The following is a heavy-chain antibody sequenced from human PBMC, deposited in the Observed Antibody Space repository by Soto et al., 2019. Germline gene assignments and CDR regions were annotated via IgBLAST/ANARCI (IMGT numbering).Heavy chain of an antibody. CDR2: IYPGDSDT. V-gene: IGHV5-51*01. Sequence: YWSWIRQHPGKGLEWMGIIYPGDSDTRYSPSFQGQVTISADKSISTAYLQWSSLKASDTAMYYCARLRDSGYDSDAFDIWGQGTMVTVSS. D-gene: IGHD5-12*01. CDR1: YW. J-gene: IGHJ3*02. CDR3: ARLRDSGYDSDAFDI.